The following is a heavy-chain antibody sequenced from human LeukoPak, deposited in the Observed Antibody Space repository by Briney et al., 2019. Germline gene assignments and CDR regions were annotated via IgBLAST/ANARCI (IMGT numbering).Heavy chain of an antibody. CDR3: ARGEVTPLRGPVWYYYYYMDV. Sequence: PGGSLRLSCAASGFTFSNAWMSWVRQAPGKGLEWVGRIKSKTDGGTTDYAAPVKGRFTISRDDSKNTLYLQMNSLRAEDTAVYYCARGEVTPLRGPVWYYYYYMDVWGKGTTVTVSS. V-gene: IGHV3-15*01. CDR2: IKSKTDGGTT. J-gene: IGHJ6*03. CDR1: GFTFSNAW. D-gene: IGHD3-16*01.